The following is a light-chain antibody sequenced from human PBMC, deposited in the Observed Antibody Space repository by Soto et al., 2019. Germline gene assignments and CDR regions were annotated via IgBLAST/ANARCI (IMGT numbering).Light chain of an antibody. CDR2: DVT. Sequence: LTQPRSVSGSPGQSVTISCTGTSSDVGGYNYVSWYQQHPGKAPELMIYDVTKRPSGVPDHFSGSKSGNTASLTISGLQAEDEADYYCCSYVGTDTYSFGTGTKVTVL. J-gene: IGLJ1*01. CDR1: SSDVGGYNY. V-gene: IGLV2-11*01. CDR3: CSYVGTDTYS.